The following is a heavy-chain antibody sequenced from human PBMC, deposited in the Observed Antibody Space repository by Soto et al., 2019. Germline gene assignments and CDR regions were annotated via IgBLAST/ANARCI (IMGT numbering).Heavy chain of an antibody. V-gene: IGHV3-23*01. CDR3: ARGRASDCPGCTQDY. Sequence: EVQLLESGGGLAQPGGSLRLSCAASAFTFSSYAMSWVRQAPGKGLEWVSAVSGSGDSTYYADSVKGRFTISKDNSKSSLYLQMNSLRGEDTAVYYCARGRASDCPGCTQDYWGQGTLVTVAS. D-gene: IGHD2-21*02. J-gene: IGHJ4*02. CDR2: VSGSGDST. CDR1: AFTFSSYA.